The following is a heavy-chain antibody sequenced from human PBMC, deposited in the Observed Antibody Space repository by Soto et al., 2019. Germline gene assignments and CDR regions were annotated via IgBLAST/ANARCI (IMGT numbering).Heavy chain of an antibody. V-gene: IGHV4-59*08. J-gene: IGHJ2*01. CDR1: GGSISSYY. CDR2: IYYSGST. Sequence: SETLSLTCTVSGGSISSYYWSWIRQPPGKGLEWIGYIYYSGSTNYNPSLKSRVTISVDTSKNQFSLKLSSVTAADTAVYYCARLKRKAWYFDLWGRGTLVTVSS. CDR3: ARLKRKAWYFDL.